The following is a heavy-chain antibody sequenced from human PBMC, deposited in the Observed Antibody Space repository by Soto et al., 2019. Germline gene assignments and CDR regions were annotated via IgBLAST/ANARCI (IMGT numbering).Heavy chain of an antibody. CDR2: IYPSDSDT. CDR3: AMGGVSPRTFDY. CDR1: GYNFAGYW. Sequence: GESLKICCKGSGYNFAGYWIAWVRQMPGKGLELMGIIYPSDSDTRYRPSFQGQVTISADKSISSAYLQWSSLRASDTAMYYCAMGGVSPRTFDYWGPGPPVSVSS. D-gene: IGHD1-26*01. J-gene: IGHJ4*02. V-gene: IGHV5-51*01.